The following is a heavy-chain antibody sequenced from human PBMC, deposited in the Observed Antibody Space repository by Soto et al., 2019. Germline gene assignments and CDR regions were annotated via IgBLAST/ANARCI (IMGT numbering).Heavy chain of an antibody. CDR2: ITGSGSGYNT. J-gene: IGHJ6*02. Sequence: GGSLRLSCAASGFTFSSYSMNWVRHAPGKGLECVSTITGSGSGYNTFYTDSVKGRFSISRDNSENTVYLQMSSLRAEDTAMYFWAGAANSSNNYYGMDVWRPGSAVT. V-gene: IGHV3-23*01. CDR3: AGAANSSNNYYGMDV. CDR1: GFTFSSYS. D-gene: IGHD6-6*01.